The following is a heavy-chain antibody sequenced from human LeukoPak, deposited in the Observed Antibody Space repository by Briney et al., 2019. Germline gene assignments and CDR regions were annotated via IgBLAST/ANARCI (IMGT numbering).Heavy chain of an antibody. D-gene: IGHD3-10*01. CDR2: ISSSSSYT. Sequence: GGSLRLSCAASGFTFSGYYMSWIRQAPGKGLEWVSYISSSSSYTNYADSVKGRFTISRDNAKNSLYLQMNSLRAEDTAVYYCARGHLWFGELWWGQGTLVTVSS. J-gene: IGHJ4*02. CDR1: GFTFSGYY. CDR3: ARGHLWFGELW. V-gene: IGHV3-11*05.